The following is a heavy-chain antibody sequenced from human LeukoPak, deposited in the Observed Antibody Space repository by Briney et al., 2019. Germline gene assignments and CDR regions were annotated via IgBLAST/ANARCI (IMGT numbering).Heavy chain of an antibody. V-gene: IGHV3-30*18. Sequence: GGSLRLSCEASGFTFTSYGMHWVRQAPGQGLEWVAVISYDRSNKYYADSVKGRFTISRDNSKNTLYLQMNSLRAEDTAVYYCAKEYQDYYDSSGYTDYWGQGTLVTVSS. CDR2: ISYDRSNK. D-gene: IGHD3-22*01. J-gene: IGHJ4*02. CDR1: GFTFTSYG. CDR3: AKEYQDYYDSSGYTDY.